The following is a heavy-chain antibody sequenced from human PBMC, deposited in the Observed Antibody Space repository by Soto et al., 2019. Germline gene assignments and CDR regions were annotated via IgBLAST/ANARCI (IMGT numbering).Heavy chain of an antibody. Sequence: EVQLVESGGGLVKPGGSLRLSWVASGFTIRTYSINWVRQAPGKGLEWVSDITARSSFRFYADSVKGRFTISRDDAKTSLYLQMNSLRAEDTGVYYCARDLGVALATLTLDYWGQGTLVTVSS. J-gene: IGHJ4*02. CDR3: ARDLGVALATLTLDY. D-gene: IGHD2-15*01. V-gene: IGHV3-21*01. CDR2: ITARSSFR. CDR1: GFTIRTYS.